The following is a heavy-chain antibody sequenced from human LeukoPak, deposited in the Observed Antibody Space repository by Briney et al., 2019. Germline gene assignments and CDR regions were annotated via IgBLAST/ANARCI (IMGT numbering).Heavy chain of an antibody. J-gene: IGHJ6*04. D-gene: IGHD2-15*01. Sequence: PSQTLSPTYGVDGGSFRGYDWSSIRQPPGKRLEWIGEINHSGSTNYNPSLKSRVTISVDTSKNQFSLKLSSVTAADTAVYYCARGYWSTDVWGKGTTVTVSS. CDR3: ARGYWSTDV. CDR2: INHSGST. CDR1: GGSFRGYD. V-gene: IGHV4-34*01.